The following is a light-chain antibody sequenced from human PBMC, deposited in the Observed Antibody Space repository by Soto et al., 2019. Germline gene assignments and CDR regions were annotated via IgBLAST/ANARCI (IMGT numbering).Light chain of an antibody. Sequence: QSALTQPPSASGSPGQSVTISCTGTSGDIGGYDYVSWYQQHPGKAPKLMIYEVTKRPLGVPDRFSGSKSGNTASLTVSGAPAEDGGYYYCSSYAGSINPYVFGTGTKVTVL. V-gene: IGLV2-8*01. J-gene: IGLJ1*01. CDR2: EVT. CDR3: SSYAGSINPYV. CDR1: SGDIGGYDY.